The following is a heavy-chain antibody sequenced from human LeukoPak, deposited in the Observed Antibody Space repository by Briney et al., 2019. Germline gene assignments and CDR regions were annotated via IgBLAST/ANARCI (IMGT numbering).Heavy chain of an antibody. CDR3: ARDMSEKYTADY. V-gene: IGHV3-30*01. D-gene: IGHD1-1*01. CDR1: GFTFSTHA. CDR2: ISFDGNKK. Sequence: GGSLRLSCAASGFTFSTHAMHWVRQAPGKGLEWVAFISFDGNKKYYSDSVKGRFPISSDNSKNTLYLQMNSLRPEDTAVYFCARDMSEKYTADYWGQGTLVTVSS. J-gene: IGHJ4*02.